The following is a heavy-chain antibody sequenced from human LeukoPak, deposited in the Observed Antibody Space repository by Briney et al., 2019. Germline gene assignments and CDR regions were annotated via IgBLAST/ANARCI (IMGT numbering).Heavy chain of an antibody. V-gene: IGHV4-4*08. D-gene: IGHD4-17*01. J-gene: IGHJ6*03. CDR1: GGSISSYY. Sequence: PSETLSLTCTVSGGSISSYYWSWIRQPPGKGLEWIGYIYTSGSTNYNPSLKSRVTISVDTSKNQFSLKLSSVTAADTAVYYCARLILHDYGDYGFGYYYMDVWGKGTTVTVSS. CDR2: IYTSGST. CDR3: ARLILHDYGDYGFGYYYMDV.